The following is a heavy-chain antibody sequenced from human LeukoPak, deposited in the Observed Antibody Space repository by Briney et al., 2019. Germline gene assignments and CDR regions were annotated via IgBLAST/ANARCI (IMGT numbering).Heavy chain of an antibody. D-gene: IGHD1-14*01. J-gene: IGHJ4*02. CDR3: ARDPYNTILYRLAH. Sequence: GGSLILSCAGSGFAFGTYAMSWVRQAPGMGLEWVSSISADGQVIYYADSVEGRFTVSRDNSKSTLYLQLNSLRAEDTATYYCARDPYNTILYRLAHWGQGTLVTVSS. CDR2: ISADGQVI. CDR1: GFAFGTYA. V-gene: IGHV3-23*01.